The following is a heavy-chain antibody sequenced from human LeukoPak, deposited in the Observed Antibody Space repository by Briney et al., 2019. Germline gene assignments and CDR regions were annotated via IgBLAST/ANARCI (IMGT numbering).Heavy chain of an antibody. CDR3: VVVVEPPDSDGFDV. J-gene: IGHJ3*01. CDR2: INADGSTT. V-gene: IGHV3-74*01. CDR1: GFTFGNSW. D-gene: IGHD1-14*01. Sequence: GGSLRLSCAASGFTFGNSWVHWVRQAPGKGLVWVSLINADGSTTTYADSVKGRFTISRDNARNTLSLQMNSLTIEDTAVYYCVVVVEPPDSDGFDVWGQGTMITVSS.